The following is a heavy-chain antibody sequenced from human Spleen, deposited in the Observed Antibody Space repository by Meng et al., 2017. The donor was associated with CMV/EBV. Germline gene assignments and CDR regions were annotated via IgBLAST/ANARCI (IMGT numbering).Heavy chain of an antibody. CDR3: ARAFLGELSGWFDP. CDR2: INPSDGTT. CDR1: GYTFTNSY. V-gene: IGHV1-46*01. Sequence: KASGYTFTNSYVHWVRQAPGQGLEWMGIINPSDGTTSYAQKFQGRVTMTRDTSTSTVYMELSSLRSEDTAVYYCARAFLGELSGWFDPWGQGTLVTVSS. J-gene: IGHJ5*02. D-gene: IGHD3-16*02.